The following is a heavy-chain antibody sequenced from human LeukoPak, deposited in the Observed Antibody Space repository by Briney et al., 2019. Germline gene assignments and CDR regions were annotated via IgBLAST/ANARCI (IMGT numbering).Heavy chain of an antibody. D-gene: IGHD3-22*01. CDR3: ASQRNDYYDSSGHDY. CDR1: GGSINSYY. CDR2: LYMGGTT. V-gene: IGHV4-4*07. Sequence: SETLSLTCTVSGGSINSYYWNWIRQPAGKGLEWIGRLYMGGTTFYNPSLKSRVTISVDTSKNQFSLKLSSVTAADTAAYYCASQRNDYYDSSGHDYWGQGTLVTVSS. J-gene: IGHJ4*02.